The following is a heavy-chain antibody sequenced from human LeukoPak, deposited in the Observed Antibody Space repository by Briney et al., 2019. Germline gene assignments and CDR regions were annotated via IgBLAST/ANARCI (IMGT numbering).Heavy chain of an antibody. D-gene: IGHD5-24*01. CDR1: GFTFSSYS. V-gene: IGHV3-21*04. J-gene: IGHJ4*02. CDR2: ISSSSSYI. Sequence: KTGRSLRLSCAASGFTFSSYSMNWVRQAPGKGLEWVSSISSSSSYIYYADSVKGRFTISRDNAKNSLYLQMNSLRAEDTALYYCAKALEMATISTGFDYWGQGTLVTVSS. CDR3: AKALEMATISTGFDY.